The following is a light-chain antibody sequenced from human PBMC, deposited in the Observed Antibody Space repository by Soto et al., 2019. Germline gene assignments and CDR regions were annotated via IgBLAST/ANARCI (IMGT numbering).Light chain of an antibody. Sequence: DLVMTQSPDSLAVSLGERATVNCKSSQSVLFSTNNKNFLAWYQQKPGQPPKLLIYWASTRESGVPDRFSGSGSGTDFTLTISDVQPEDFAVYYCHQRQSWPRTFGQGTKVDIK. CDR2: WAS. CDR3: HQRQSWPRT. J-gene: IGKJ1*01. V-gene: IGKV4-1*01. CDR1: QSVLFSTNNKNF.